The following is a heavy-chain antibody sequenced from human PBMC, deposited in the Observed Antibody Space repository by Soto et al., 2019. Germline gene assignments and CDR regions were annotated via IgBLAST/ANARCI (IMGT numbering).Heavy chain of an antibody. CDR2: IYYSGST. D-gene: IGHD2-15*01. CDR3: ARRGSGGRAFDP. CDR1: GGSISSSSYY. Sequence: QLQLQESGPGLVKPSETLSLTCTVSGGSISSSSYYWGWIRQPPGKGLEWMGTIYYSGSTYYNPSLKSRVTVSVDTSKNRFSLKLNSVTAADTAVYYCARRGSGGRAFDPWGQGTLVTVSS. J-gene: IGHJ5*02. V-gene: IGHV4-39*01.